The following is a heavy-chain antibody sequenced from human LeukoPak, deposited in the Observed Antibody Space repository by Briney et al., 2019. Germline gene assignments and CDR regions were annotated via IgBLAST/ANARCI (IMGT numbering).Heavy chain of an antibody. CDR1: GFTFSNFW. J-gene: IGHJ4*02. Sequence: GGSLRLSCAVSGFTFSNFWMGWVRQAPGNELEYVANINQAGTEKYYVDSVKGRFTISRDNARNSVFLQMNSLRAEDTAVYYCGRWSAAFDYWGQGTLVTVSS. V-gene: IGHV3-7*01. D-gene: IGHD4-23*01. CDR2: INQAGTEK. CDR3: GRWSAAFDY.